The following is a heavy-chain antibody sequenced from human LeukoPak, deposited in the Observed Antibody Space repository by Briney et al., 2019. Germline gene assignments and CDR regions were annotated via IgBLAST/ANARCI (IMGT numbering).Heavy chain of an antibody. CDR1: GGTFSSYA. J-gene: IGHJ6*04. Sequence: ASVKVSCKASGGTFSSYAISWVRQAPPQGLEWMGGIIPIFGTANYAQKFQGRVTITADESTSTAYMELSSLRSEDTAVYYCARSHSRVAATSGPRYYYYGMDVWGKGTTVTVSS. D-gene: IGHD2-15*01. CDR2: IIPIFGTA. CDR3: ARSHSRVAATSGPRYYYYGMDV. V-gene: IGHV1-69*13.